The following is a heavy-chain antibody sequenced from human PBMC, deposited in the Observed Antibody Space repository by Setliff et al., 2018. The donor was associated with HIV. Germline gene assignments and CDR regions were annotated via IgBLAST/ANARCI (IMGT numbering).Heavy chain of an antibody. J-gene: IGHJ5*02. D-gene: IGHD6-19*01. CDR3: ARGGGRETYWGNYWGQGTPVTVSSIRSGWGRNNWFDP. CDR2: FYETGYT. V-gene: IGHV4-38-2*02. CDR1: GDFFSSDYY. Sequence: SETLSLTCTVSGDFFSSDYYWGWIRQSPGKGLEWIGSFYETGYTYYNPSLKSRVTISADPSKNQFSLKLSSVTAADTAVYYCARGGGRETYWGNYWGQGTPVTVSSIRSGWGRNNWFDPWGQGTLVTVSS.